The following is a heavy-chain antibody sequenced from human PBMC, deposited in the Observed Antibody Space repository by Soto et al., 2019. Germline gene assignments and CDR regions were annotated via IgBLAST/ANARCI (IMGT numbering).Heavy chain of an antibody. CDR3: AKAKTDIVLMVYALVGDY. CDR2: ISGSGGST. D-gene: IGHD2-8*01. CDR1: GFTFSSYA. V-gene: IGHV3-23*01. Sequence: GGSLRLSCAASGFTFSSYAMSWVRQAPGKGLEWVPAISGSGGSTYYADSVKGRFTISRDNSKNTLYLQMNSLRAEDTAVYYCAKAKTDIVLMVYALVGDYWGQGTLVTVSS. J-gene: IGHJ4*02.